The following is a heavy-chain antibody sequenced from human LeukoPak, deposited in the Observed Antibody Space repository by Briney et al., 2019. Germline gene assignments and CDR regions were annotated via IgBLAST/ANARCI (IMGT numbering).Heavy chain of an antibody. V-gene: IGHV4-61*01. D-gene: IGHD6-13*01. CDR1: GGSISSGSYY. CDR2: IYYSGST. CDR3: ARVSTGWYSSSWNMYYFDY. J-gene: IGHJ4*02. Sequence: SETLSLTCAVSGGSISSGSYYWSWIRQPPGKGLEWIGYIYYSGSTNYNPSLKSRVTISVDTSKNQFSLKLSSVTAADTAVYYCARVSTGWYSSSWNMYYFDYWGQGTLVTVSS.